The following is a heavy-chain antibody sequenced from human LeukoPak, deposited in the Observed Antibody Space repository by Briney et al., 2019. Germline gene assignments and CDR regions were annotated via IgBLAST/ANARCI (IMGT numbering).Heavy chain of an antibody. V-gene: IGHV4-31*03. CDR2: IYYSGST. CDR3: ARDSDGSGSRPYDY. Sequence: SQTLSLTCTVSGSSISNTGYYWSWIRQRPGKGLEWIGYIYYSGSTYYNPSLKSRVTISVDTSKNQLSLRPTSVTAADTAVYYCARDSDGSGSRPYDYWGQGTLVTVSS. J-gene: IGHJ4*02. D-gene: IGHD3-10*01. CDR1: GSSISNTGYY.